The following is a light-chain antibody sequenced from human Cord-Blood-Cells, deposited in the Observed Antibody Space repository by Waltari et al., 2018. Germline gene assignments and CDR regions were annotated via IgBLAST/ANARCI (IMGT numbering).Light chain of an antibody. J-gene: IGKJ2*01. CDR1: QSISSW. V-gene: IGKV1-5*01. Sequence: DIQMTQSPSTLSASVGDRVTITCRASQSISSWLAWYQQKPGKDPKLLIYAASSLESGVPSRFSGSGSGTEFTLTISSLQPDDFATYYCQQYNSYSYTFGQGTKLEIK. CDR3: QQYNSYSYT. CDR2: AAS.